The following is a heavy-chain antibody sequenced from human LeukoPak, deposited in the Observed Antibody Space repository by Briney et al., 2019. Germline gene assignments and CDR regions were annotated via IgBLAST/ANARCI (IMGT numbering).Heavy chain of an antibody. CDR2: IIPIFGTA. J-gene: IGHJ3*02. V-gene: IGHV1-69*13. CDR1: GGTFISYA. CDR3: ARDRLDGPDAFDI. D-gene: IGHD3-9*01. Sequence: SVKVSCKASGGTFISYAISWVRQAPGQGLEWMGGIIPIFGTANYAQKFQGRVTITADESTSTAYMELSSLRSEDTAVYYCARDRLDGPDAFDIWGQGTMVTVSS.